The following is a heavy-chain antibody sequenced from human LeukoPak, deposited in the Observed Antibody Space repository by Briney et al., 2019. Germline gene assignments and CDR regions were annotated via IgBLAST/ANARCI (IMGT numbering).Heavy chain of an antibody. V-gene: IGHV3-9*01. CDR2: ISWNSGSI. Sequence: GGSLRLSCAASGFTFDDYAMHWVRQAPGKGLEWVSGISWNSGSIGYADSVKGRFTISRDNAKNSLYLQMSSLRAEDTALYYCAKALVPSYYYYDSSGYSFDAFDIWGQGTMVTVSS. CDR1: GFTFDDYA. CDR3: AKALVPSYYYYDSSGYSFDAFDI. D-gene: IGHD3-22*01. J-gene: IGHJ3*02.